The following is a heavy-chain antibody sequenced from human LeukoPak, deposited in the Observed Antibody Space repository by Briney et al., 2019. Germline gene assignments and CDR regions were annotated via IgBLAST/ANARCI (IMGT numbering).Heavy chain of an antibody. CDR3: AKDAQLWLLFGWFYFDY. J-gene: IGHJ4*02. Sequence: GGSLRLSCAASGFTFSSYGMHWVRQAPGKGLEWVAVISYDGSNKYYADSVKGRFTISRDNSKNTLYLQMNSLRAEDTAVYYCAKDAQLWLLFGWFYFDYWGQGTLVTVSS. D-gene: IGHD5-18*01. CDR1: GFTFSSYG. V-gene: IGHV3-30*18. CDR2: ISYDGSNK.